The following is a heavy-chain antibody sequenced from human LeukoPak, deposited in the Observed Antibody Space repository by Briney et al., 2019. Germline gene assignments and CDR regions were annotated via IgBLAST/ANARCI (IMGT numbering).Heavy chain of an antibody. CDR2: ISSSSSYI. Sequence: GGSLRLSCAASGFTFSSYSMNWVRQAPGKGLEWVSSISSSSSYIYYADSVKGRLTISRDNAKNSLYLQMNSLRAEDTAVYYCARVDSSSSGIDYWGQGTLVTVSS. V-gene: IGHV3-21*01. D-gene: IGHD6-6*01. J-gene: IGHJ4*02. CDR1: GFTFSSYS. CDR3: ARVDSSSSGIDY.